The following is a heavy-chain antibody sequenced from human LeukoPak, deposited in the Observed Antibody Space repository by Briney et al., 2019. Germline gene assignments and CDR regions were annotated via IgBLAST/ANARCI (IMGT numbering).Heavy chain of an antibody. V-gene: IGHV3-15*01. CDR1: GFTFSNAW. J-gene: IGHJ4*02. CDR2: IKSKTDGATT. CDR3: TTHLTE. Sequence: GGTLRLSCAASGFTFSNAWMSWVRQAPGKGLEWVGRIKSKTDGATTDYAAPVKGRFTISRDDSKNTLYLQMNSLKTEDTGVYYCTTHLTEWGQGTLGTVSS.